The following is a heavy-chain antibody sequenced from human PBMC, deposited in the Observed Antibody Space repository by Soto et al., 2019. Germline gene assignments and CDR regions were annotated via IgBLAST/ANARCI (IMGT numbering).Heavy chain of an antibody. D-gene: IGHD3-3*01. CDR3: ARDRTPYYDFWSGYWPRCYYYNGMDV. Sequence: ASVKVSCKASGYTFTSYGISWVRQAPGQGLEWMGWISAYNGNTNYAQKLQGRVTMTTDTSTSTAYMELRSLRSDDTAVYYCARDRTPYYDFWSGYWPRCYYYNGMDVWCQGTTITVSS. J-gene: IGHJ6*02. CDR2: ISAYNGNT. CDR1: GYTFTSYG. V-gene: IGHV1-18*01.